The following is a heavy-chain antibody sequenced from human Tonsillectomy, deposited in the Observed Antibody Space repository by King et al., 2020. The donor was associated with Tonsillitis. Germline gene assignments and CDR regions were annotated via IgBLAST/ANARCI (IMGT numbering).Heavy chain of an antibody. V-gene: IGHV2-70*04. J-gene: IGHJ4*02. CDR2: IDWNDYK. D-gene: IGHD5-18*01. CDR3: ARTELVMDASMVTHFFDY. Sequence: TLKESGPALVKPTQTLTLTCTVSGFSLSTTGVRVSWIRQPPGKALEWLARIDWNDYKFYSTSLKTRLTISKDTSKNQVVLTLNNMDPVDTATYYCARTELVMDASMVTHFFDYWGQGSLVTVSS. CDR1: GFSLSTTGVR.